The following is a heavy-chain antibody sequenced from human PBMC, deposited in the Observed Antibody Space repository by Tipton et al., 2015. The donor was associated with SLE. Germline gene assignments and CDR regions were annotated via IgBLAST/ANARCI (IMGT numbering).Heavy chain of an antibody. J-gene: IGHJ3*02. V-gene: IGHV3-33*05. CDR1: GFPFSNYG. CDR3: ARDVTIFGEVTDDAFAI. Sequence: SLRLSCAASGFPFSNYGMHWVRQDPGKGLEWVALISYDGGHTYYGDSVKGRFTVSRDNSKNTVYLQMNSLRAEDTAAYYCARDVTIFGEVTDDAFAIWGQGTVVTVSS. CDR2: ISYDGGHT. D-gene: IGHD3-3*01.